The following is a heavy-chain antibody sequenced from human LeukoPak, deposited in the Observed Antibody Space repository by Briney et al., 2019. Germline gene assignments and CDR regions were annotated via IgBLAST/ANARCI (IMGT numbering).Heavy chain of an antibody. CDR1: GFTFSSYG. J-gene: IGHJ6*02. CDR3: ARDLAVYGDYYYYGMDV. CDR2: IWYDGSNK. Sequence: GGSLRLSCAASGFTFSSYGMPWVRQAPGEGLEWVAVIWYDGSNKYYADSVKGRFTISRDNSKNTLYLQMNSLRAEDTAVYYCARDLAVYGDYYYYGMDVWGQGTTVTVSS. D-gene: IGHD4-17*01. V-gene: IGHV3-33*01.